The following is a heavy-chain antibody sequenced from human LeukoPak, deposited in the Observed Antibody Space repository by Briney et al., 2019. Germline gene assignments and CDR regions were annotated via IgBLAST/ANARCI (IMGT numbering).Heavy chain of an antibody. CDR2: ISSSGSTI. CDR1: GFTFSSYS. Sequence: GGSLRLSCAASGFTFSSYSMNWVRQAPGKGLEWVSYISSSGSTIYYADSVKGRFTISRDNAKNSLYLQMNSLRAEDTAVYYCARDDGSYYEVPFDYWGQGTLVTVSS. D-gene: IGHD1-26*01. J-gene: IGHJ4*02. V-gene: IGHV3-48*04. CDR3: ARDDGSYYEVPFDY.